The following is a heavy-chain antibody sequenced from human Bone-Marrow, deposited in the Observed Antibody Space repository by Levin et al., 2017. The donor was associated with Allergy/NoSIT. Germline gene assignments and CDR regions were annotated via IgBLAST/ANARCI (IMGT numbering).Heavy chain of an antibody. CDR3: ARVILGTVFFDY. D-gene: IGHD2/OR15-2a*01. Sequence: SEILSLTFFFSFFLLLSSSLTWIRQPPGKGLEWIGFTHDSGRTNYNPSLKSRLTMSVDTSKNQFSLRLYSVNAADTAVYYCARVILGTVFFDYWGQGILVTVSS. CDR2: THDSGRT. J-gene: IGHJ4*02. CDR1: FFLLLSSS. V-gene: IGHV4-59*01.